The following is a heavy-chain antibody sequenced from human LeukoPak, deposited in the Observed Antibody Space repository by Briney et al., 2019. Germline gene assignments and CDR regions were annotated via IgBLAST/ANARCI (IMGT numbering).Heavy chain of an antibody. CDR1: GFTFSRYW. J-gene: IGHJ4*02. D-gene: IGHD3-9*01. Sequence: GGSLILSCAASGFTFSRYWMTWVRQAPGKGLEWVANIKQDGSEKYYVDSVKGRFTISRDNAKNSLYLQMNSLRAEDTAVYYCARDYPGFPDDIRQADRFDYWGQGTLVTVSS. V-gene: IGHV3-7*05. CDR2: IKQDGSEK. CDR3: ARDYPGFPDDIRQADRFDY.